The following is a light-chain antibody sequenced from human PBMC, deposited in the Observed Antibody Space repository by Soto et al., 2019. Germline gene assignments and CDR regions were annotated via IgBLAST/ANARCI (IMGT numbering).Light chain of an antibody. CDR3: QQYGSSPIT. CDR1: QSVSSSY. J-gene: IGKJ5*01. CDR2: DAS. Sequence: DILLTQSPATLSLSPGERATLSCGASQSVSSSYVAWYQHRPGLAPRLLIHDASSRATGIPDRFSGTKSGTDFTLTIRRLEPEDAAVYFCQQYGSSPITFGQGTRLEIK. V-gene: IGKV3D-20*01.